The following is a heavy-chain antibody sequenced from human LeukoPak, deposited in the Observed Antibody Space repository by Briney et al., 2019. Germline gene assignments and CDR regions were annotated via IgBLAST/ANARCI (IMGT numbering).Heavy chain of an antibody. V-gene: IGHV6-1*01. D-gene: IGHD6-19*01. CDR2: TYYRSKWGS. CDR1: GDIVSTKSSA. Sequence: SQTLSLTCDIFGDIVSTKSSAWSWIRQSPSRGLEWLGRTYYRSKWGSDYAASVKSRISINADTAKNQLSLQLNSVTPEDTAVYYCVRYSGWYNSDYWGQGLLVTVSS. CDR3: VRYSGWYNSDY. J-gene: IGHJ4*02.